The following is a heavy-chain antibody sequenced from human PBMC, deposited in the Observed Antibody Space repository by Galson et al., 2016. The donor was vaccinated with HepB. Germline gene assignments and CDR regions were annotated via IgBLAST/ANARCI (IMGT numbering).Heavy chain of an antibody. CDR1: GVSISSNSW. V-gene: IGHV4-4*02. J-gene: IGHJ4*02. Sequence: LSLTCTVSGVSISSNSWWSWVRQSPEKGLEWIGEIFHSGGPNYSPSLKSRVTISIDKSKNQLSLSLSSVTAADTAVYYCARSSATTGVDFDYWGQGTLVTVSS. D-gene: IGHD4-23*01. CDR2: IFHSGGP. CDR3: ARSSATTGVDFDY.